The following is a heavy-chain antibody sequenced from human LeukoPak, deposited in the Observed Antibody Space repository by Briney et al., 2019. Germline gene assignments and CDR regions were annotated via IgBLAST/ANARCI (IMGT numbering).Heavy chain of an antibody. CDR1: GFTFSSYA. D-gene: IGHD6-13*01. V-gene: IGHV3-30*04. J-gene: IGHJ4*02. Sequence: GRSLRLSCAASGFTFSSYAMHWVRPAPSKGLEWVAVISYDGSNKYYADSVKGRFTIARDNSKNTLYLQMNSLRAEDTAVYYCARGDGAPYSSLFDYWGQGTLVTVSS. CDR3: ARGDGAPYSSLFDY. CDR2: ISYDGSNK.